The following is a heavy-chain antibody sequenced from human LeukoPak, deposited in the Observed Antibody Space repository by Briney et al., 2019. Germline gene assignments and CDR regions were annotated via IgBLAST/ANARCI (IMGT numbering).Heavy chain of an antibody. CDR2: ISPYDGDT. CDR1: GYTFGIYG. V-gene: IGHV1-18*01. D-gene: IGHD2-21*02. J-gene: IGHJ5*02. CDR3: ARDYCTRGGDCYKEDLFDP. Sequence: GASVKVSCKASGYTFGIYGISWVRQAPGQGLEWMAWISPYDGDTNYAQKFEGRVTMTTETSTNTAYMELRSLRSDDTAIYYCARDYCTRGGDCYKEDLFDPWGQGILVTVS.